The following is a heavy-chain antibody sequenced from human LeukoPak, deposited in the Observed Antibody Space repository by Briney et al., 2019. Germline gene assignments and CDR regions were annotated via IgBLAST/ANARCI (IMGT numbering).Heavy chain of an antibody. J-gene: IGHJ3*01. CDR3: AREGLLTSPNNAFDV. CDR2: MWPNESHK. CDR1: GFTFSSYG. Sequence: GTSLRLSCAASGFTFSSYGMHWVRQRPGKGLEWVTVMWPNESHKYYADSVKGRFTVSRDSAKSTLYLQIESLKVEDTAVYYCAREGLLTSPNNAFDVWGQGTMVTVSS. D-gene: IGHD3-16*01. V-gene: IGHV3-33*01.